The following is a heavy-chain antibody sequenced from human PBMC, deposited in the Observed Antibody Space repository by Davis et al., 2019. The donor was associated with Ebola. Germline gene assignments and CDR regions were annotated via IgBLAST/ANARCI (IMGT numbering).Heavy chain of an antibody. D-gene: IGHD6-13*01. CDR3: ARARTGIVEAAYYYYGMDV. CDR1: GYTFTSYA. J-gene: IGHJ6*02. CDR2: INAGNGNT. Sequence: ASVKVSCKASGYTFTSYAMHWVRQAPGQRLEWMGWINAGNGNTKYSQKFQGRVTITRDTSASTAYMELSSLRSEDTAVYYCARARTGIVEAAYYYYGMDVWGQGTTVTVSS. V-gene: IGHV1-3*01.